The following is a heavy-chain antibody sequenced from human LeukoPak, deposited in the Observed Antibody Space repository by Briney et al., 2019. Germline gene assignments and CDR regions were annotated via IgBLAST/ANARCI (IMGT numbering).Heavy chain of an antibody. CDR1: GFTFSSYS. CDR2: ISSSSSYI. J-gene: IGHJ3*02. D-gene: IGHD6-13*01. V-gene: IGHV3-21*01. CDR3: ARSLVIAAAATGAFDI. Sequence: GGSLRLSCAASGFTFSSYSMNWVRQAPGKGLEWVSSISSSSSYIYYADSVKGRFTISRDNAKNSLYLQMNSLRAEDTAVYYCARSLVIAAAATGAFDIWGQGTMVTVSS.